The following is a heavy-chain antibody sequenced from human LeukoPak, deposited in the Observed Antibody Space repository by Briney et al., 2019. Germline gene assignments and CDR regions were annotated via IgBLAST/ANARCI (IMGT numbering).Heavy chain of an antibody. V-gene: IGHV3-7*01. Sequence: GGSLRLSCAASGFTFSSYWMSWVRQAPGKGLEWVANIKQDGSEKYYVDSVKGRFTISRDNAKNSLYLQMNSLRAEDTAVYYCAREHTDGDYGWYFDLWGRGTLVTVSS. D-gene: IGHD4-17*01. CDR2: IKQDGSEK. CDR3: AREHTDGDYGWYFDL. CDR1: GFTFSSYW. J-gene: IGHJ2*01.